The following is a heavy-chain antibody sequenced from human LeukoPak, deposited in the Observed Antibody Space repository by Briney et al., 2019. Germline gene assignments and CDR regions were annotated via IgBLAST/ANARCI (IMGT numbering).Heavy chain of an antibody. J-gene: IGHJ4*02. CDR3: ARELAMVPYFDY. CDR1: GGTFSSYA. CDR2: IIPILGIA. Sequence: SVKVSCKASGGTFSSYAISWVRQAPGQGLEWMGGIIPILGIANYAQKFQGRVTITTDESTSTAYMELSSLRSEDTAVYYCARELAMVPYFDYWGQGTLVTVSS. D-gene: IGHD5-18*01. V-gene: IGHV1-69*10.